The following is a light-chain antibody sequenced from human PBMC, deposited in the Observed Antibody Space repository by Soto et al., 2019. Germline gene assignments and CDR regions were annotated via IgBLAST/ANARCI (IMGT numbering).Light chain of an antibody. CDR2: KAS. J-gene: IGKJ1*01. Sequence: DIQMTQSPSTLSGSVGDRVTITCRASQTISSWLAWYHQKPGKAPKLLIYKASSLESGIPSRFSGSGSGTEFTLTISSLQPDDFATYYCQQYNSPVTFGQGTKVDIK. CDR3: QQYNSPVT. CDR1: QTISSW. V-gene: IGKV1-5*03.